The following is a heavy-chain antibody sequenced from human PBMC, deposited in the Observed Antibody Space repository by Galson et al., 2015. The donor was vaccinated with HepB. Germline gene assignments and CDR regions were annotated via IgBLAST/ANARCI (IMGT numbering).Heavy chain of an antibody. Sequence: QSGAEVKKPGESLRISCKGSGYSFTSYWISWVRQMPGKGLEWMGRIDPSDSYTNYSPSFQGHVTISADKSISTAYLQWSSLKASDTAMYYCATPAARPDVDYYGMDVWGQGTTVTVSS. V-gene: IGHV5-10-1*01. CDR1: GYSFTSYW. D-gene: IGHD6-6*01. J-gene: IGHJ6*02. CDR3: ATPAARPDVDYYGMDV. CDR2: IDPSDSYT.